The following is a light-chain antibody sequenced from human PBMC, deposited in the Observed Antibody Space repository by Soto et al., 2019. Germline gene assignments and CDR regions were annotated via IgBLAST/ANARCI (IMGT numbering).Light chain of an antibody. V-gene: IGLV4-69*01. CDR1: SGHGNYA. CDR3: QTWGTGIHVV. CDR2: LNSDGSH. Sequence: QPVLTQSPSASASLGASVKLTCILSSGHGNYAVAWHHHQPEKGPRYLMRLNSDGSHNKGDGIPDRFSGSSSGAERYLTISGLQSEDEADYYCQTWGTGIHVVFGGGTKLTVL. J-gene: IGLJ2*01.